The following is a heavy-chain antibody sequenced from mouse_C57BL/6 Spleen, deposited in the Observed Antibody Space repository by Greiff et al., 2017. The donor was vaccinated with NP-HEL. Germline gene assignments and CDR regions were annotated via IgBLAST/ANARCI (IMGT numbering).Heavy chain of an antibody. V-gene: IGHV1-82*01. D-gene: IGHD3-2*02. J-gene: IGHJ2*01. CDR3: ARSGYAYYLDY. Sequence: QVQLKQSGPELVKPGASVKISCKASGYAFSSSWMNWVKQRPGKGLEWIGRIYPGDGDTNYNGKFKGKATLTADKSSSTAYMQLSSLTAEDSAVYFCARSGYAYYLDYWGQGTTLTVSS. CDR2: IYPGDGDT. CDR1: GYAFSSSW.